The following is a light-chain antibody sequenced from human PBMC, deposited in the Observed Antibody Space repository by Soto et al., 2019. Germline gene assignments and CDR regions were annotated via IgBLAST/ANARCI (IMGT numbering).Light chain of an antibody. J-gene: IGKJ2*02. CDR3: QQRSNWPRT. CDR2: DAS. CDR1: RSVSTY. V-gene: IGKV3-11*01. Sequence: EVVLTQSPASLSLSPGERATLSCRASRSVSTYLAWYQQKPGQAPRLLIYDASNRATGIPARFSGTGSGTDFTLTISSLEPEDFAVDYCQQRSNWPRTFGQGTRLEIK.